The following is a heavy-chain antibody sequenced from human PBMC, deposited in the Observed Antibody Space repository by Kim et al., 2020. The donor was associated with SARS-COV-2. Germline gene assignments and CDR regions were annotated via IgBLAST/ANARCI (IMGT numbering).Heavy chain of an antibody. Sequence: ASVKVSCKASGYTFTSYAMHWVRQAPGQRLEWMGWINAGNGNTKYSQKFQGRVTITRDTSASTAYMELSSLRSEDTAVYYCARVYSSSWTSGLFAFDIWGQGTMVTVSS. V-gene: IGHV1-3*01. J-gene: IGHJ3*02. D-gene: IGHD6-13*01. CDR2: INAGNGNT. CDR1: GYTFTSYA. CDR3: ARVYSSSWTSGLFAFDI.